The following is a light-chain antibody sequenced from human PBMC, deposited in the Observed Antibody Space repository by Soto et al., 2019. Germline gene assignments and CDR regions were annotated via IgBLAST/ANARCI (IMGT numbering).Light chain of an antibody. V-gene: IGLV2-14*01. CDR1: SRDVGGYNY. J-gene: IGLJ1*01. CDR2: EVS. Sequence: QSVLTQPASVSGSPGQSITISCTGTSRDVGGYNYVSWHQQHPGKAPKVIITEVSNRPSGVSNRFSGSKSGNTASLTISGLQAEDEADYYCSSYAGSYTYVFGTGTKLTVL. CDR3: SSYAGSYTYV.